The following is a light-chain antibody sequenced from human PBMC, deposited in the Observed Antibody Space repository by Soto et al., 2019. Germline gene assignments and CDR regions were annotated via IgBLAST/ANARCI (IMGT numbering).Light chain of an antibody. CDR2: EVS. CDR1: SGDVGGYNY. Sequence: QSVLTQPASVSGSPGQSITISCTGTSGDVGGYNYVSWYQQHPGKAPKLLIYEVSNRPSGVSNRFSGSKSGNTASLTISGLQAEDEADYFCTSPTPGSLYVFGNGTKVTV. CDR3: TSPTPGSLYV. V-gene: IGLV2-14*01. J-gene: IGLJ1*01.